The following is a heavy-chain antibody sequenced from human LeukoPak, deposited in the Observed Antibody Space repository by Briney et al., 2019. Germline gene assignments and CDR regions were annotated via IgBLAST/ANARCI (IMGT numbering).Heavy chain of an antibody. V-gene: IGHV7-4-1*02. J-gene: IGHJ4*02. Sequence: ASVKVSCKASGYTFTSYAMNWVRQAPGQGLEWMGWINTNTGNPTYAQGFTGRFVFSLDTSVSTAYLQISSLKAEDTAVYYCARVVGQQLVTGYYFDYWGQGTLVTVSS. D-gene: IGHD6-13*01. CDR3: ARVVGQQLVTGYYFDY. CDR2: INTNTGNP. CDR1: GYTFTSYA.